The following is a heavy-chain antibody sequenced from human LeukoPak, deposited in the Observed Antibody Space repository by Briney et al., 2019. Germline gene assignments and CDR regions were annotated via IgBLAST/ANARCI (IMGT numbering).Heavy chain of an antibody. J-gene: IGHJ6*02. Sequence: GGSLRLSCTGSGFAFGDHAMSWVRQAPGKGLEWVGFIRSKAYRGTTEYAASVKGRFTISRDDSASIAYLQMNSLRTEDTAVYYCARGPIQLWIHNAMDVWGQGTTVTVSS. CDR2: IRSKAYRGTT. V-gene: IGHV3-49*04. CDR3: ARGPIQLWIHNAMDV. CDR1: GFAFGDHA. D-gene: IGHD5-18*01.